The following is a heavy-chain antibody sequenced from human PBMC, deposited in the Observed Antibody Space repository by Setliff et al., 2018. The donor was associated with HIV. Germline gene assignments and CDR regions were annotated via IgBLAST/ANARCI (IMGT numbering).Heavy chain of an antibody. Sequence: PSETLSLTCAVYGGSFSGYYWSWIRQPPGKGLEWIGEFNHGRSTNNNPSLKSRLTISVDTSKNQFSLKLSSVTAADTAVYYCVAYYDILTGYYPTGGWFDPWGQGILVTVSS. V-gene: IGHV4-34*01. CDR1: GGSFSGYY. CDR3: VAYYDILTGYYPTGGWFDP. J-gene: IGHJ5*02. D-gene: IGHD3-9*01. CDR2: FNHGRST.